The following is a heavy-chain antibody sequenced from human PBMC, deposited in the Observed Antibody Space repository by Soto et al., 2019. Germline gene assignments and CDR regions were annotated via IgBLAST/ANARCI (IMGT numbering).Heavy chain of an antibody. CDR1: GYTFTSYG. J-gene: IGHJ6*02. CDR3: ARVLWFGELSHYYYAMDV. V-gene: IGHV1-18*01. CDR2: ISAYNGNT. D-gene: IGHD3-10*01. Sequence: QVQLVQSGAEVKKPGASVKVSCKASGYTFTSYGISWVRQAPGQGLEWMGWISAYNGNTNYAQKLQGRVTMTTDTSTSTAYMDLRSVRSDDTAVYYCARVLWFGELSHYYYAMDVWGQGTTVTVSS.